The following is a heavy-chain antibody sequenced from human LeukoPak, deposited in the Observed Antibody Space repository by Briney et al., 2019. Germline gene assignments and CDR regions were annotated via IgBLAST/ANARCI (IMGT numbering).Heavy chain of an antibody. CDR1: GFTFSSYA. Sequence: PGGSLRHSCAASGFTFSSYAMSWVRQAPGKGLEWVSAISGSGGSTYYADSVKGRFTISRDNSKNTLYLQMNSLRAEDTAVYYCAKGSSSWYYFDYWGQGTLVTVSS. J-gene: IGHJ4*02. V-gene: IGHV3-23*01. CDR2: ISGSGGST. D-gene: IGHD6-13*01. CDR3: AKGSSSWYYFDY.